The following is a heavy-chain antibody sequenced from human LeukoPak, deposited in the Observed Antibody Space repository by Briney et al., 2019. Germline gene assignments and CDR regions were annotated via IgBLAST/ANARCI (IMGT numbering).Heavy chain of an antibody. CDR1: GDSISSNTRY. J-gene: IGHJ4*02. CDR2: FYVSVST. Sequence: SETLSLTCSVSGDSISSNTRYWSWLRQSAGKGLEWIGRFYVSVSTEYNPSLRSRATISVDSSKNQFSLKLSSVTAADTAVYYCARARYDSSGYFDYWGQGTLVTVSS. CDR3: ARARYDSSGYFDY. D-gene: IGHD3-22*01. V-gene: IGHV4-61*10.